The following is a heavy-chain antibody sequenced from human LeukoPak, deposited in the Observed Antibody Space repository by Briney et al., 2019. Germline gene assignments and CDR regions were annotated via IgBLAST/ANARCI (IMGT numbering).Heavy chain of an antibody. D-gene: IGHD3-10*02. V-gene: IGHV3-23*01. CDR2: IGSDNKP. J-gene: IGHJ6*02. CDR3: ARDMHYYVAMGV. CDR1: GFTLSAYA. Sequence: RGSLRLSCEASGFTLSAYAMTWVRQAPGKGLEWVSSIGSDNKPHYSESVKGRFAISRDNSKSMLFLQLNSLRAEDTALYYCARDMHYYVAMGVWGQGTTVTVSS.